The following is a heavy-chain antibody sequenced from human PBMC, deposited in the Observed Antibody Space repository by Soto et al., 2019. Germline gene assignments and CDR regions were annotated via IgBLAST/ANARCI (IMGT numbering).Heavy chain of an antibody. Sequence: GASVKVSCKASGYTFTSYGISWVRQAPGQGLEWMGWISAYNGNTNYAQKLQGRVTMTTDTSTSTAYMELRSLRSDDTAVYYCARDLEYSSSSGLDTWGQGTLVTVSS. D-gene: IGHD6-6*01. J-gene: IGHJ5*02. V-gene: IGHV1-18*01. CDR1: GYTFTSYG. CDR3: ARDLEYSSSSGLDT. CDR2: ISAYNGNT.